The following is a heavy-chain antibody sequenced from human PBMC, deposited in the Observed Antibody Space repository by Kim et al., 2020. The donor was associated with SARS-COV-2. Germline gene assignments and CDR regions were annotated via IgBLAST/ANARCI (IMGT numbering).Heavy chain of an antibody. CDR1: GFTFSNAW. CDR2: IKSKTDGGAT. Sequence: GGSLRLSCAASGFTFSNAWMSWVRQAPGKGLEWVGHIKSKTDGGATDYAAPVKVRFTISRDDSASTLSLQMNSLKTVDTAVYYCTTDVRTIFLTDDVFDIWGQGTMVTVSS. D-gene: IGHD3-9*01. CDR3: TTDVRTIFLTDDVFDI. J-gene: IGHJ3*02. V-gene: IGHV3-15*01.